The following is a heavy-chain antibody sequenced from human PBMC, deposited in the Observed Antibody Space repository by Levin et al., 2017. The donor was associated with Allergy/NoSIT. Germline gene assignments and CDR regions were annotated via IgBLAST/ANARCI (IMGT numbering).Heavy chain of an antibody. CDR2: INWNRDKI. J-gene: IGHJ4*02. Sequence: SCAASGFAFSTYTMNWVRQAPGKGLEWVSGINWNRDKIGYADSVRARFTISRDNAKNSLYLQMNSLGPEDTALYYCAKGLNWGSPNTFDYWGQGTLVTVSS. CDR1: GFAFSTYT. D-gene: IGHD7-27*01. V-gene: IGHV3-9*01. CDR3: AKGLNWGSPNTFDY.